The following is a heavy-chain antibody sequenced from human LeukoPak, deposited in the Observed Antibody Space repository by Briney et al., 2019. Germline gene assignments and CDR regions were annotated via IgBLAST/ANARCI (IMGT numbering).Heavy chain of an antibody. CDR1: GGSISSGDYY. J-gene: IGHJ4*02. CDR2: IYTSGST. D-gene: IGHD2-15*01. CDR3: ARCSGGSCLNFDY. V-gene: IGHV4-61*02. Sequence: PSETLSLTCTVSGGSISSGDYYWSWIRQPPGKGLEWIGRIYTSGSTNYNPSLKSRVTMSVDTSKNQFSLKLSSVTAADTAVYYCARCSGGSCLNFDYWGQGTLVTVSS.